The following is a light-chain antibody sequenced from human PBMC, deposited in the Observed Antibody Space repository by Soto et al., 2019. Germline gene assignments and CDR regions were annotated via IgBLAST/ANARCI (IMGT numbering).Light chain of an antibody. J-gene: IGKJ4*01. CDR3: PQHHTFPT. CDR2: KAS. CDR1: QTISTS. V-gene: IGKV1-5*03. Sequence: IQIARASCRQCVSISVSVVVTFRASQTISTSLAWYQQTPGKAPKLLIYKASILESGVPSRFSGSGFWAAFALTLGSLAPAAFLLYCCPQHHTFPTFGEGTKVDIK.